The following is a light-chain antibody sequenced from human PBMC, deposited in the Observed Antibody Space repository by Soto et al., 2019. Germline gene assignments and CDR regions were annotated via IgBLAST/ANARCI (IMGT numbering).Light chain of an antibody. Sequence: QSVLTQAPSASGTPGQRVTIACSGSSSNSGKNYVYWYQQLPGTAPKLLIYSSDQRPSGLPVRLAGSKAGTSASLAISGLLYEDEADYYCAGWDDSLRGPVLGGGTTLTV. CDR1: SSNSGKNY. CDR2: SSD. CDR3: AGWDDSLRGPV. V-gene: IGLV1-47*02. J-gene: IGLJ3*02.